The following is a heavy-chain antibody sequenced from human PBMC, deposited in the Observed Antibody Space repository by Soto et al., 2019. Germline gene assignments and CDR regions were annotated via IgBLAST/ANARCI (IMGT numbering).Heavy chain of an antibody. J-gene: IGHJ6*02. V-gene: IGHV3-33*01. CDR3: ARIDCTGNNCNPYYHYGMDV. CDR1: GFTFYTYG. CDR2: IWYDGGTK. D-gene: IGHD2-8*02. Sequence: LRLSCAVSGFTFYTYGMHWVRQVPGKGLQWVAVIWYDGGTKYYADSVRGRFTVSRDNSKNTLYLQMNSLRDEDTAVYYCARIDCTGNNCNPYYHYGMDVWGQGTTVTVSS.